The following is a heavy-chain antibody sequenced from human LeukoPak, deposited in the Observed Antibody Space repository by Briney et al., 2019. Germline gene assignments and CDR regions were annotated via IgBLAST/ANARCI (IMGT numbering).Heavy chain of an antibody. CDR1: GYTFTSYG. D-gene: IGHD2-2*01. CDR2: ISAYNGNT. J-gene: IGHJ6*02. V-gene: IGHV1-18*01. Sequence: ASVKVSCKASGYTFTSYGISWVRQPPGQGLEWMGWISAYNGNTNYAQKLQGRVTMTTDTSTSTAYMELRSLRSDDTAVYYCARVTCSSTSCYGEPMDVWGQGTTVTVSS. CDR3: ARVTCSSTSCYGEPMDV.